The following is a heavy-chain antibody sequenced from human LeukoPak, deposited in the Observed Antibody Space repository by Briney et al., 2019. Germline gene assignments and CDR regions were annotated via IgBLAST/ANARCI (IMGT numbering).Heavy chain of an antibody. J-gene: IGHJ4*02. D-gene: IGHD1-26*01. Sequence: GGSLRLSCAASGFTFSSYEMNWVRQAPGKGLEWVSYISSSGSTIYYADSVKGRFTISRDNAKNSLYLQMNSLRAEDTAVYYCARVSGSYTSGLGGPDGFDYWGQGTLVTVSS. CDR2: ISSSGSTI. CDR3: ARVSGSYTSGLGGPDGFDY. V-gene: IGHV3-48*03. CDR1: GFTFSSYE.